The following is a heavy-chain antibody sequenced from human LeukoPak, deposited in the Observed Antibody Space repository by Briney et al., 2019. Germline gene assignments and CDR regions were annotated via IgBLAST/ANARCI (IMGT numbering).Heavy chain of an antibody. D-gene: IGHD6-13*01. CDR3: AKDEGYSSSWYPDWFDP. J-gene: IGHJ5*02. CDR1: GFTFSSYA. V-gene: IGHV3-23*01. Sequence: PGGSLRLSCAASGFTFSSYAMSWVRQAPGKGLEWVSAISGSGGSTYYADSVKGRFTISRDNSKNTLYLQMNSLRAEDTAVYYCAKDEGYSSSWYPDWFDPWGQGTLVTASS. CDR2: ISGSGGST.